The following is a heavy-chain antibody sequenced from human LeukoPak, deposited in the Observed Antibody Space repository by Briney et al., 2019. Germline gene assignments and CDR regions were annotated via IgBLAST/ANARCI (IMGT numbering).Heavy chain of an antibody. CDR3: AIRIAAAGTANAFDI. J-gene: IGHJ3*02. Sequence: GASVKVSCKASGYTFTGYYMHWVRQAPGQGLEWMGWINPNSGGTNYAQKFQGRVTMTRDTSISTAYMELSRLRSDDTAVYYCAIRIAAAGTANAFDIWGQGTMVTVSS. CDR1: GYTFTGYY. V-gene: IGHV1-2*02. D-gene: IGHD6-13*01. CDR2: INPNSGGT.